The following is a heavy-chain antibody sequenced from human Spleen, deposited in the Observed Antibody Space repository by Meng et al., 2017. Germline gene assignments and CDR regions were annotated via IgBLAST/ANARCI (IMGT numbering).Heavy chain of an antibody. V-gene: IGHV4-39*07. CDR3: AKSLLTDPY. J-gene: IGHJ4*02. CDR1: GGSISSSSYY. CDR2: INHSGST. D-gene: IGHD3-9*01. Sequence: SETLSLTCTVSGGSISSSSYYWGWIRQPPGKGLEWIGEINHSGSTNYNPSLKSRVTISVDTSKNQFSLKLSSVTAADTAVYYCAKSLLTDPYWGQGTLVTVSS.